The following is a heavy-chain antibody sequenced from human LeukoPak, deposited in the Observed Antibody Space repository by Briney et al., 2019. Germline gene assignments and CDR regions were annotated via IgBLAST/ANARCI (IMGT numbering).Heavy chain of an antibody. V-gene: IGHV1-69*01. D-gene: IGHD2-2*01. Sequence: GASVKVFCKASGGTFISYAMSWVRQAPGQGREWMGGIIPIFGTANYSQKFQDRVTITADESTSTAYMELSSLRSADTAASYCSILQTPKHYCSSTSCFNWGQGTLVAVSS. J-gene: IGHJ4*02. CDR3: SILQTPKHYCSSTSCFN. CDR1: GGTFISYA. CDR2: IIPIFGTA.